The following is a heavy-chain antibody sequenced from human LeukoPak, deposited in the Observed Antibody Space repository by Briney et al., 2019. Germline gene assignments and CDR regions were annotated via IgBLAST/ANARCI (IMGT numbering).Heavy chain of an antibody. J-gene: IGHJ4*02. CDR1: GGSISSGGYS. D-gene: IGHD1-26*01. CDR3: ARVGATLGSFDY. CDR2: IYYSGST. Sequence: SETLSLTCAVSGGSISSGGYSWSWIRQPPGKGLEWIGYIYYSGSTYYNPSLKSRVTISVDTSKNQFSLKLSSVTAADTAVYYCARVGATLGSFDYWGQGTLVTVSS. V-gene: IGHV4-30-4*07.